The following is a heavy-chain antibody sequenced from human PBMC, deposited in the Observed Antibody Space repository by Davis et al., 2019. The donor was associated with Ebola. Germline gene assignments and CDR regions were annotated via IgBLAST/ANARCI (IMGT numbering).Heavy chain of an antibody. CDR1: GFTLSDYY. Sequence: GESLKISCAASGFTLSDYYMSWIRPAPGKGLEWGSSIRSSDTTIYYSDPVKGRFTVSRDNAKNSLYLQMNSLRAEDTAVYYCARDKRSSWYGGMDVWGQGTTVTVS. J-gene: IGHJ6*02. CDR2: IRSSDTTI. D-gene: IGHD6-19*01. V-gene: IGHV3-11*01. CDR3: ARDKRSSWYGGMDV.